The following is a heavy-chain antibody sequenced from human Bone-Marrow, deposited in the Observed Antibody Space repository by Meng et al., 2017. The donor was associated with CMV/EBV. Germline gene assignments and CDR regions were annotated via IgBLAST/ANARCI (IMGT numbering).Heavy chain of an antibody. CDR3: TSVSASWFDP. Sequence: FAACGFSFGGFALTWNPRSSGDGLGWIGRIKYSDNSLTKIYAASVKYKFTVSSDVSRHMAFLQVTYLAAEGAAFYFCTSVSASWFDPWGQGTLVTVSS. CDR2: IKYSDNSLTK. V-gene: IGHV3-73*01. CDR1: GFSFGGFA. J-gene: IGHJ5*02. D-gene: IGHD5/OR15-5a*01.